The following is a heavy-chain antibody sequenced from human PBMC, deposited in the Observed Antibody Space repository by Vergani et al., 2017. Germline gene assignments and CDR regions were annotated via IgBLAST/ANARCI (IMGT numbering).Heavy chain of an antibody. CDR2: IKNTGDST. V-gene: IGHV3-23*01. D-gene: IGHD1-1*01. CDR3: ATKSCGTPGCQIGYFRG. J-gene: IGHJ1*01. Sequence: EVQLLQSEGAVVQPGGPLRLSCVASGFTLSSHAMSWVRQGHGQGLEWVSSIKNTGDSTHYADSVKGRFTISRDNSKSTLYLQMNSLRTEDTAVYYCATKSCGTPGCQIGYFRGWGQGTLVTVSS. CDR1: GFTLSSHA.